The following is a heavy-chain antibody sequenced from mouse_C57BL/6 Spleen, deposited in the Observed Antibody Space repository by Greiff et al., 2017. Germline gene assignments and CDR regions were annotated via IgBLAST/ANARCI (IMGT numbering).Heavy chain of an antibody. CDR2: INPGSGNT. J-gene: IGHJ2*01. CDR3: ARSPLDGYPDY. D-gene: IGHD2-3*01. V-gene: IGHV1-76*01. Sequence: QVHVKQSGAELVRPGASVKLSCKASGYTFTDYYINWVKQRPGQGLEWIARINPGSGNTYYNEKFKGKATLTAEKSSSTAYMQLSSLTSEDSAVYFCARSPLDGYPDYWGQGTTLTVSS. CDR1: GYTFTDYY.